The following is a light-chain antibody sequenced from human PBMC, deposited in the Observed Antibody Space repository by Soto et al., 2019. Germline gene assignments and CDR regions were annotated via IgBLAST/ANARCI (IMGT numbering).Light chain of an antibody. J-gene: IGLJ2*01. CDR3: QTWDTGIRV. CDR2: LNSDGSH. CDR1: SGHSNYV. V-gene: IGLV4-69*01. Sequence: QLVLTQSPSASASLGASVKLTCTLSSGHSNYVIAWHQQQPEKGPRYLMKLNSDGSHSKGDGIPDSFSGSSSGAERYLTISSLQSEDEADYYCQTWDTGIRVFGGGTKLTVL.